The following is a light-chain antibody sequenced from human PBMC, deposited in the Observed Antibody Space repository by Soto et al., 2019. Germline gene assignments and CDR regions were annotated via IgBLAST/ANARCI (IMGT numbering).Light chain of an antibody. Sequence: EIVLTQSPATLSLSPGERATLSCRASQSVSSYLAWYQQKPGQAPRLLIFDASNRATGIPARFSGSGSGTDFTLTISSLEPEDSAVYYCQQRSYWLTFGEGTKVEIK. CDR3: QQRSYWLT. V-gene: IGKV3-11*01. CDR1: QSVSSY. CDR2: DAS. J-gene: IGKJ4*01.